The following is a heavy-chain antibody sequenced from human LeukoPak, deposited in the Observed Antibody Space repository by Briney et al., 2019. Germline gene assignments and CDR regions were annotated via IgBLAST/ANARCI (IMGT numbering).Heavy chain of an antibody. CDR3: GRWGVEAGIDD. CDR2: INWNSDNI. Sequence: PGGSLRLSCAASGFTFNDHAMYWVRQAPGKGLEWVSGINWNSDNIGYADSVKGRFTISRDNAKNSLYLEMNSLRAEDTAVYYCGRWGVEAGIDDWGQGTLVIVSS. D-gene: IGHD6-13*01. CDR1: GFTFNDHA. V-gene: IGHV3-9*01. J-gene: IGHJ4*02.